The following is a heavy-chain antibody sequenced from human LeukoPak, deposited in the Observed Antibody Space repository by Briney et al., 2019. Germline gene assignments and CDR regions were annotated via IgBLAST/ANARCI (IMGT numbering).Heavy chain of an antibody. CDR2: INPSGGST. D-gene: IGHD3-22*01. Sequence: ASVKVSCKASGYTFTSYGISWVRQAPGQGLEWMGIINPSGGSTSYAQKFQGRVTMTRDTSTSTVYMELSSLRSEDTAVYYCAGDSSGYNTFDYWGQGTLVTVSS. CDR3: AGDSSGYNTFDY. J-gene: IGHJ4*02. CDR1: GYTFTSYG. V-gene: IGHV1-46*03.